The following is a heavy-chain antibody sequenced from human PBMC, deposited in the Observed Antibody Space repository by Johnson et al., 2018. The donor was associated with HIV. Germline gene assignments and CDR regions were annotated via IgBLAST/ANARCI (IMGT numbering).Heavy chain of an antibody. V-gene: IGHV3-30-3*01. J-gene: IGHJ3*02. Sequence: QVQLVESGGGLVQPGGSLRLSCAASGFTFSSYAVHWVRQAPGKGLEWVAIISYDGSNKYYADSVKGRFTISRDNAKNSLYLQMNSLRAEDTALYYCAKDCALVGATVWPDAFDIWGQGTMVTVSS. D-gene: IGHD1-26*01. CDR3: AKDCALVGATVWPDAFDI. CDR2: ISYDGSNK. CDR1: GFTFSSYA.